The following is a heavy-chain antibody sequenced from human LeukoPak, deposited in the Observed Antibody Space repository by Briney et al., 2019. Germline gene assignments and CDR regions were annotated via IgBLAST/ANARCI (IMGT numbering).Heavy chain of an antibody. D-gene: IGHD3-16*01. CDR2: ISWNSGSI. J-gene: IGHJ4*02. CDR1: GFTFDDYA. Sequence: PGGSLRLSCAASGFTFDDYAMHWVRQAPGKGLEWVSGISWNSGSIGYADSVKGRFTISRDNAKNSLYLQMNSLRAEDTALYYCAKGDDYVVKGNYFDYWGQGTLVTVSS. V-gene: IGHV3-9*01. CDR3: AKGDDYVVKGNYFDY.